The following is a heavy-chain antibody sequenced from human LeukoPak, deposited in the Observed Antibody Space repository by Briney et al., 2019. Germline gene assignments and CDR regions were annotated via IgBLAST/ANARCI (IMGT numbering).Heavy chain of an antibody. D-gene: IGHD6-13*01. CDR3: ARVPRQQLVRDAFDI. Sequence: GASVKVPCKASGYTFTSYAMHWVRQAPGQRLEWMGWINAGNGNTKYSQKFQGRVTITRDTSASTAYMELSSLRSEDTAVYYCARVPRQQLVRDAFDIWGQGTMVTVSS. CDR1: GYTFTSYA. CDR2: INAGNGNT. V-gene: IGHV1-3*01. J-gene: IGHJ3*02.